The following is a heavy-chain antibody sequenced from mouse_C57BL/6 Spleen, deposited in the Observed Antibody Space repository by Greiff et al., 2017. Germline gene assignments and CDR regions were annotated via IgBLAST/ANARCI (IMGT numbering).Heavy chain of an antibody. Sequence: SGAELVRPGTSVKVSCKASGYAFTNYLIEWVKQRPGQGLEWIGVINPGSGGTNYNEKFKGKATLTADKSSSTAYMQLSSLTSEDSAVYFCARWFYYGSSLDYWGQGTTLTVSS. CDR1: GYAFTNYL. D-gene: IGHD1-1*01. CDR2: INPGSGGT. V-gene: IGHV1-54*01. CDR3: ARWFYYGSSLDY. J-gene: IGHJ2*01.